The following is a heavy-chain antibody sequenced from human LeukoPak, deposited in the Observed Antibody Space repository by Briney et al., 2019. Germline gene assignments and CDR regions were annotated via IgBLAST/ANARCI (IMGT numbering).Heavy chain of an antibody. D-gene: IGHD2-21*02. V-gene: IGHV4-30-4*01. Sequence: SETLSLTCAVYGGSFSGYYWSWIRQPPGKGLEWIGYIYYSGSTYYNPSLKSRVTISVDTSKNQFSLKLSSVTAADTAVYYCAREAYCGGDCYSYWFDPWGQGTLVTVSS. CDR1: GGSFSGYY. CDR2: IYYSGST. CDR3: AREAYCGGDCYSYWFDP. J-gene: IGHJ5*02.